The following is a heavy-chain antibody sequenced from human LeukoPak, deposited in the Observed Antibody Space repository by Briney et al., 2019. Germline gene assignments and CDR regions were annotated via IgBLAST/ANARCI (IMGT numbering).Heavy chain of an antibody. CDR3: ARDYYYDSSGYYSSPNWFDP. V-gene: IGHV3-48*01. CDR2: ISYSSSTI. J-gene: IGHJ5*02. D-gene: IGHD3-22*01. CDR1: GFTFSSYS. Sequence: PGGSLRLSCAASGFTFSSYSMNWARHAPGKGLEWVSYISYSSSTIYYADSVKGRFTISRDNGKNSLYLQMNSLRVEDTAVYYCARDYYYDSSGYYSSPNWFDPWGQGTLVTVSS.